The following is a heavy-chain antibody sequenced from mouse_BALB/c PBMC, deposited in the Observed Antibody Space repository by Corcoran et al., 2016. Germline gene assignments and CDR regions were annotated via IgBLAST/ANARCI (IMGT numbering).Heavy chain of an antibody. CDR1: EYTFTNYG. J-gene: IGHJ4*01. V-gene: IGHV9-1*02. Sequence: QIQLVQSGPELKKPGEAVKISCKASEYTFTNYGMNWMKQAPGKGLKWMGWINTYTGEPTYADDFKGRFAFSLESSASTAYLQINNRKNEDMSTYFCAREPYALDYWGQGTSVTVSS. CDR3: AREPYALDY. CDR2: INTYTGEP.